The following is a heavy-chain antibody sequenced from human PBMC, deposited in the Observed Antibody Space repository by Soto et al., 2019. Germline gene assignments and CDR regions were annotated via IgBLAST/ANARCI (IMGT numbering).Heavy chain of an antibody. CDR3: ARGTALIFANFDY. D-gene: IGHD3-3*01. CDR1: GGSFSGYY. V-gene: IGHV4-34*01. CDR2: INHSEST. J-gene: IGHJ4*02. Sequence: QVQLQQWGAGLLKPSETLSLTCAVYGGSFSGYYWSWIRQPPGKGLEWIGEINHSESTKYNPSLKSRVTISVDTSKNQFSLKLSSVTAADTAVYYCARGTALIFANFDYWGQGTLVTVSS.